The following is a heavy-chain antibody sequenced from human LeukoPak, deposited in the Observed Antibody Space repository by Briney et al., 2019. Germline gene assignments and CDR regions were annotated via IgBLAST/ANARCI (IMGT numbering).Heavy chain of an antibody. CDR2: IYTSGST. CDR3: ATSVAGKYYYYYYMDV. J-gene: IGHJ6*03. CDR1: GGSLSSYY. Sequence: KPSETLSLTCTVSGGSLSSYYWSWIRQPAGKGLEWIGRIYTSGSTNYNPSLKSRVTMSVDTSKNQFSLKLSSVTAADTAVYYCATSVAGKYYYYYYMDVWGKGTTVTVSS. V-gene: IGHV4-4*07. D-gene: IGHD6-19*01.